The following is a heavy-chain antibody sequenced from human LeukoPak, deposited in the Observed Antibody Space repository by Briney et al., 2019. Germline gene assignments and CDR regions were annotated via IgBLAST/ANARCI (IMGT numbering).Heavy chain of an antibody. J-gene: IGHJ4*02. D-gene: IGHD2-2*01. Sequence: PSQTLSLTCTVSGGSISSGGYYWSWIRQPPGKGLEWIGYIYHSGSTYYNPSLKSRVTISVDRSKNQFSLKLSSVTAADTAVYYGARDCSSTSCYPPGLYWGQGTLVTVSS. V-gene: IGHV4-30-2*01. CDR2: IYHSGST. CDR1: GGSISSGGYY. CDR3: ARDCSSTSCYPPGLY.